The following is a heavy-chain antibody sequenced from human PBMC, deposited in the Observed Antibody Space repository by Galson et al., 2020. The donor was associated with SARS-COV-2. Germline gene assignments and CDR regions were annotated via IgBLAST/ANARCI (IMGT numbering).Heavy chain of an antibody. D-gene: IGHD5-18*01. CDR3: ARDGRIQLWLRGNWFDP. Sequence: SETLSLTCSVSGVSISRSVDHWGWIRQPPGKGLEWIASISYSGTTNYNPSLKSRVTISLDTSKNQVSLKVNSVTAADTAVYYCARDGRIQLWLRGNWFDPWGQGTLVTVSS. CDR2: ISYSGTT. J-gene: IGHJ5*02. CDR1: GVSISRSVDH. V-gene: IGHV4-39*07.